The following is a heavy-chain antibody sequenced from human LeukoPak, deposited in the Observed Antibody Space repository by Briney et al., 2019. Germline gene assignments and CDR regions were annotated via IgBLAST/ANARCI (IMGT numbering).Heavy chain of an antibody. Sequence: GGSLRLSCAASGVTLSTYAMSWVRQAPGKGLEWVSAISGSGGSTYYADSVKGRFTISRDNSKNTLYLQMNSLRAEDTAVYYCARSAYYYDSSGYSHVDYWGQGTLVTVSS. CDR1: GVTLSTYA. CDR3: ARSAYYYDSSGYSHVDY. D-gene: IGHD3-22*01. V-gene: IGHV3-23*01. CDR2: ISGSGGST. J-gene: IGHJ4*02.